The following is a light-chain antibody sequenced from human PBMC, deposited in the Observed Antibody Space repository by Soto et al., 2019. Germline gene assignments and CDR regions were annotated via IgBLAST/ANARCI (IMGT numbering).Light chain of an antibody. J-gene: IGLJ3*02. CDR2: SNN. Sequence: QSVLTQPPSASGTPGQRVTISCSGSSSNIGSNNVNWYQQLPGTAPNLLIYSNNQRPSGVPDRFSGSKSGTSASLAISGLQSEDAADYYCAAWDDSLNGWVFGGGTKLTVL. CDR1: SSNIGSNN. V-gene: IGLV1-44*01. CDR3: AAWDDSLNGWV.